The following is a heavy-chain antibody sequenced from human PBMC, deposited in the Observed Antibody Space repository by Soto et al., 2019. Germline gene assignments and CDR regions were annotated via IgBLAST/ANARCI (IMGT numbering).Heavy chain of an antibody. CDR3: VRTSAAGKYYYGMDV. V-gene: IGHV5-51*01. CDR1: GYSFNKYW. D-gene: IGHD6-13*01. Sequence: GESLKISCKGSGYSFNKYWIGWVRQMPGKGLEWMGVIYPGDSDIRYGPSFQGQVTISADKSISTAYLQWSSLKASDTAMYYCVRTSAAGKYYYGMDVWGQGTTVTVSS. CDR2: IYPGDSDI. J-gene: IGHJ6*02.